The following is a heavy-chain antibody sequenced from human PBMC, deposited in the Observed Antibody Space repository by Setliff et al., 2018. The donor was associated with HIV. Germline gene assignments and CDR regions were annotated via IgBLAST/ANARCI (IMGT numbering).Heavy chain of an antibody. CDR3: ASLDGSESPYIYYYYMDV. CDR2: INYRGNT. J-gene: IGHJ6*03. Sequence: SETLSLTCTVSGGSISSYYWSWIRQPPGKGLEWIGSINYRGNTYYNPSLKSRAAVSVDTSKNQISLKLSSVTAADTAVYYCASLDGSESPYIYYYYMDVWGKGTAVTVSS. V-gene: IGHV4-39*01. D-gene: IGHD3-10*01. CDR1: GGSISSYY.